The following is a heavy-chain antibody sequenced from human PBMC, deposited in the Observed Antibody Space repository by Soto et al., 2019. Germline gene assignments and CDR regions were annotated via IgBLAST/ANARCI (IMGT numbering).Heavy chain of an antibody. Sequence: PGESLKISCKGSGYSFTSYWIGWVRQMPGKGLEWMGIIYPGDSDTRYSPSFQGQVTISADKSISTAYLQWSSLKASDTAMYYCARSYYDSSGYYYFGANPLTLNWFDPWGQGTLVTVSS. V-gene: IGHV5-51*01. CDR1: GYSFTSYW. D-gene: IGHD3-22*01. CDR2: IYPGDSDT. J-gene: IGHJ5*02. CDR3: ARSYYDSSGYYYFGANPLTLNWFDP.